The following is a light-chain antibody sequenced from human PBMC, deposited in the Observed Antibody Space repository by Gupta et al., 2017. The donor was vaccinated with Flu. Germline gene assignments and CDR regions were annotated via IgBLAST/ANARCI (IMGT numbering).Light chain of an antibody. V-gene: IGKV3-20*01. CDR3: QHYSDSIT. Sequence: EIVLTQSPGTLSLSPGERATLSCRTSQSVNSALFDWYQQRPGQAHRLLIYGASTRAAGIPDRFSGSGCGTDFTLIISRRDPEAFVVYYVQHYSDSITFGQGTKLEI. J-gene: IGKJ2*01. CDR2: GAS. CDR1: QSVNSAL.